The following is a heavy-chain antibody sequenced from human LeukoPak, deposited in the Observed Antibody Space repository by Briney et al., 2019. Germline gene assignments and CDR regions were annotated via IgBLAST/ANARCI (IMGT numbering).Heavy chain of an antibody. J-gene: IGHJ4*02. Sequence: ASETLSLTCTVSGGSISSGGYYWSWIRQPPGKGLEWIGYIYYSGSTNYNPSLKSRVTISVDTSKNQFSLKLSSVAAADTAVYYCARQSSSWLPFDYWGQGTLVTVSS. CDR1: GGSISSGGYY. V-gene: IGHV4-61*08. CDR3: ARQSSSWLPFDY. CDR2: IYYSGST. D-gene: IGHD6-13*01.